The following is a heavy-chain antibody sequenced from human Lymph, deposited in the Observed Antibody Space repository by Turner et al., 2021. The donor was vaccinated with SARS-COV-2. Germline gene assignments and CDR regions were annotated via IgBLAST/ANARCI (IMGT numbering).Heavy chain of an antibody. J-gene: IGHJ6*02. CDR3: AKGVAGGWLQPNSLDV. V-gene: IGHV3-23*01. CDR2: ISGSGGST. Sequence: EVQLLEPGGGLVQPGGSLSPSCAASGFTLSSYCMSWVRQGPGKGLGWVSAISGSGGSTYFADSVKVRFTISRDNSNNTLYLQMNSLRAEDTAVYYCAKGVAGGWLQPNSLDVWGQGTMVTVSS. D-gene: IGHD5-12*01. CDR1: GFTLSSYC.